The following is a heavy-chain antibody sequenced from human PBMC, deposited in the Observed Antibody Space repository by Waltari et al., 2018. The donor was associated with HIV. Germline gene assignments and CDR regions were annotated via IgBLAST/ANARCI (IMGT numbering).Heavy chain of an antibody. CDR2: VYHSGST. D-gene: IGHD3-22*01. V-gene: IGHV4-38-2*01. J-gene: IGHJ4*02. CDR3: ARIYDNTGYYFWDY. CDR1: GYFISSGYF. Sequence: QVQLQESGPGLMKPSETLSLTCAVSGYFISSGYFWGWIRQPPGKGLEWIGSVYHSGSTYYNPSLKSRVTIAVDTSKNHFSLRLSSVTAADTAVYYCARIYDNTGYYFWDYWGQGTLVTVSS.